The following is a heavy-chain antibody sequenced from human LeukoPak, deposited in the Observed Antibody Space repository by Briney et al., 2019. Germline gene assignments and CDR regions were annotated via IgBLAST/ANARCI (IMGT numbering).Heavy chain of an antibody. CDR3: ARRRGYSNYVDY. Sequence: SETLSLTCAVYGGSFSGYYWSWIRQPPGKGLEWIGEINHSGSTNYNPSLKSRVTISVDTSKNQFSLKLSSVTAADTAVYHCARRRGYSNYVDYWGQGTLVTVSS. D-gene: IGHD4-11*01. J-gene: IGHJ4*02. V-gene: IGHV4-34*01. CDR1: GGSFSGYY. CDR2: INHSGST.